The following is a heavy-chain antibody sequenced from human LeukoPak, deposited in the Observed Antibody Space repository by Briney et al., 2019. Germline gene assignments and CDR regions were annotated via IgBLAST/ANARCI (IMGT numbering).Heavy chain of an antibody. V-gene: IGHV1-2*02. J-gene: IGHJ4*02. D-gene: IGHD3-10*01. CDR3: ARGMYGSGSYSAH. CDR2: INPNSGGT. CDR1: GYTFTGYY. Sequence: GASVKVSCKASGYTFTGYYMHWVRQAPGQGLEWMGWINPNSGGTNYAQKFQGRVTMTRDTSSSTAYMEVMSLRSDDTGVYYCARGMYGSGSYSAHWGQGSLVIVSS.